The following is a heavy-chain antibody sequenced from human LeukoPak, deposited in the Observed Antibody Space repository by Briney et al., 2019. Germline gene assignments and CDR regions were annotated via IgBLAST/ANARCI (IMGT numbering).Heavy chain of an antibody. D-gene: IGHD2-2*01. CDR1: GYSFTSYW. CDR2: IYPADSDT. Sequence: GVSLQISCKGSGYSFTSYWIGWARSGPGKGLEWMGIIYPADSDTRYSPSFQGQVTISAEKSISTANLQWSSLKASDTAMYYCARSRYCTTTSCRHFDYWGQGTLVTVSS. J-gene: IGHJ4*02. V-gene: IGHV5-51*01. CDR3: ARSRYCTTTSCRHFDY.